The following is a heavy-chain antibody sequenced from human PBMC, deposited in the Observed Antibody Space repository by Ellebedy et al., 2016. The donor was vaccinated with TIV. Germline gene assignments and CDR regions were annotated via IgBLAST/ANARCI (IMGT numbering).Heavy chain of an antibody. J-gene: IGHJ4*02. V-gene: IGHV1-46*01. CDR2: INPSGGSS. CDR3: ARGDKYYYDSSGYYYTY. Sequence: ASVKVSCKASGYTLTSYYMYWVRQAPGQGLEWMGIINPSGGSSNYAQKFQGRVTMTRDTSTSTVYMELSSLRSEDTAVYYCARGDKYYYDSSGYYYTYWGQGTLVTVSS. D-gene: IGHD3-22*01. CDR1: GYTLTSYY.